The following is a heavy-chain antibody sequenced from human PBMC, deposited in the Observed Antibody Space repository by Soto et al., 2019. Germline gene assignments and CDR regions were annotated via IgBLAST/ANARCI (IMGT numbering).Heavy chain of an antibody. J-gene: IGHJ4*02. V-gene: IGHV3-30-3*01. Sequence: GGPLRLSCAASGFNISSYARHRVSKAKGKGLEWVAVISYDGSNKYYADSVKGRFTISRDNSKNTLYLQMNSLRAEDTAVYYCANQDGYNWNPYFDYWGQGTLVTVSS. CDR2: ISYDGSNK. CDR1: GFNISSYA. CDR3: ANQDGYNWNPYFDY. D-gene: IGHD1-1*01.